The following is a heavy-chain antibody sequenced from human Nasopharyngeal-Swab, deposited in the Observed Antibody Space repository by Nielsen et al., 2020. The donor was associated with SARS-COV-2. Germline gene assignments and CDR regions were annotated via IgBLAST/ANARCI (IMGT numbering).Heavy chain of an antibody. V-gene: IGHV4-34*01. J-gene: IGHJ4*02. CDR3: ASWPLYYDSSGYYS. Sequence: SETLSLTCAVYGGSFSGYYWSWIRQPPGKGLEWIGEINHSGITNYNPSLKSRVTISVDTSKNQFSLKLSSVTAADTAVYYCASWPLYYDSSGYYSWGQGTLVTVSS. CDR1: GGSFSGYY. CDR2: INHSGIT. D-gene: IGHD3-22*01.